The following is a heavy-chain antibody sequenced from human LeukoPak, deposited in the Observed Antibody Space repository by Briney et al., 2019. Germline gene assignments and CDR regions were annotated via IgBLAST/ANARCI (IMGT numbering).Heavy chain of an antibody. CDR1: GFTFSNAW. J-gene: IGHJ4*02. CDR3: TRHDQKGVGYCSGGSCYDFDY. D-gene: IGHD2-15*01. Sequence: GGSLRLSCAASGFTFSNAWMSWVRQAPGKGLEWVGRIRSKANSYATAYAASVKGRFTISRDDSKNTAYLQMNSLKTEDTAVYYCTRHDQKGVGYCSGGSCYDFDYWGQGTLVTVSS. CDR2: IRSKANSYAT. V-gene: IGHV3-73*01.